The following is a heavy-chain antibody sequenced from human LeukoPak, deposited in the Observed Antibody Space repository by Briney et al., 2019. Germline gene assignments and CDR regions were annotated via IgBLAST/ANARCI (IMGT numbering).Heavy chain of an antibody. CDR1: GGSISSSSYY. J-gene: IGHJ4*02. D-gene: IGHD6-19*01. CDR2: IYYSGST. Sequence: PSENLSLTCTVSGGSISSSSYYWGWIRQPPGKGLEWIGSIYYSGSTYYNPSLKNRVTISVDTSKNQFSLKLSSVTAADTAVYYCARDPIAVAGTGFDYWGQGTLVTVSS. V-gene: IGHV4-39*07. CDR3: ARDPIAVAGTGFDY.